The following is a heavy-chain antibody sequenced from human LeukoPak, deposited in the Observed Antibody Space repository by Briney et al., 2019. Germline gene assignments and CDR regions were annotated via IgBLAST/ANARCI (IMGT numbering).Heavy chain of an antibody. D-gene: IGHD3-10*01. V-gene: IGHV3-21*01. CDR2: ISSSPSYI. CDR3: ARGNLWFGELVY. J-gene: IGHJ4*02. CDR1: GYSFSRYN. Sequence: GGSLRLSCAASGYSFSRYNMNWVRQAPGKGLEWVSSISSSPSYIYYADSVKGRFTVSRDDAKNSLYLQMNSLRAEDTAVYYCARGNLWFGELVYWGQGTLVTVSS.